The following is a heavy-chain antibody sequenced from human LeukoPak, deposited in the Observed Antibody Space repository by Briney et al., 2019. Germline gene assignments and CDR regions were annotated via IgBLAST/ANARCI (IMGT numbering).Heavy chain of an antibody. J-gene: IGHJ5*02. D-gene: IGHD2-15*01. CDR3: ARGADGVSSNSRGWFDP. CDR1: GFAFDDYA. Sequence: GGSLRLSCAASGFAFDDYAMHWVRQAPGKGLEWVSGISWNSDSIGYADSVKGRFTISRDNAKDSLYLQMNTLRAEDTAVYSCARGADGVSSNSRGWFDPWGQGTLVTVSS. V-gene: IGHV3-9*01. CDR2: ISWNSDSI.